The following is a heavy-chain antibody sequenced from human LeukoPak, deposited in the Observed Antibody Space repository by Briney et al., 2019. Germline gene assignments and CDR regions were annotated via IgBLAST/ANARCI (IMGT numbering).Heavy chain of an antibody. D-gene: IGHD3-16*02. CDR1: GFTFSSYW. J-gene: IGHJ4*02. CDR3: ARVGGKGVRPFDY. Sequence: GGSLRLSCAASGFTFSSYWMSWVRQAPGKGLEWVANIKQDGSEKYYVDSVKGRFTISRDNAKNSLYLQMNSLRAEDTAVYYCARVGGKGVRPFDYWGQGTLVTVSS. V-gene: IGHV3-7*01. CDR2: IKQDGSEK.